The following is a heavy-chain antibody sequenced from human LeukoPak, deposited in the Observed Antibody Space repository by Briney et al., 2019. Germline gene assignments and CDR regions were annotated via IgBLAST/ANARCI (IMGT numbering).Heavy chain of an antibody. CDR3: ASFEVDNWNARSFGY. D-gene: IGHD1-1*01. Sequence: ASVKVSCKASGYTFNTYGITWVRQAPGQGLEWMGWISGYNGKTKYAQKLQDRVTMTTDTSTTTAYMELRSLRSDDTAVYYCASFEVDNWNARSFGYWGQGTLVTVSS. CDR1: GYTFNTYG. J-gene: IGHJ4*02. V-gene: IGHV1-18*01. CDR2: ISGYNGKT.